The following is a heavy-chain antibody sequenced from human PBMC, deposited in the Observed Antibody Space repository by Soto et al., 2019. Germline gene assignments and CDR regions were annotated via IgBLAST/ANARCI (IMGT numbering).Heavy chain of an antibody. V-gene: IGHV4-30-2*01. CDR1: GGSISSGGYS. Sequence: PSETLSLTCAVSGGSISSGGYSWSWIRQPPGKGLEWIGYIYHSGSTYYNPSLKSRVTISVDRSKNQFSLKLSSVTAADTAVYYCARDLGYCSGGSCYPGAFDIWGQGTMVTVSS. CDR2: IYHSGST. J-gene: IGHJ3*02. CDR3: ARDLGYCSGGSCYPGAFDI. D-gene: IGHD2-15*01.